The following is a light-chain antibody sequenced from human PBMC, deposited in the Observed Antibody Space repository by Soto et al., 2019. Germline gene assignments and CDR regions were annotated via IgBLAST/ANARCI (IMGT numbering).Light chain of an antibody. CDR1: SSDVGAYDF. J-gene: IGLJ1*01. V-gene: IGLV2-14*03. Sequence: QSVLTQPASVSGSPGQSITISCTGTSSDVGAYDFVSWYQQHPDKAPKLMIYEVRNRPSGVSNRFSGSKSVNTATLTISGLQAEDEADYYCSSYTTSSTRVFGTGTKLNVL. CDR2: EVR. CDR3: SSYTTSSTRV.